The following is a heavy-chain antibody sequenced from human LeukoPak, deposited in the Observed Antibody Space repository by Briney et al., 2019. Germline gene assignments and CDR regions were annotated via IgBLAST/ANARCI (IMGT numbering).Heavy chain of an antibody. CDR1: GFTFSSYE. D-gene: IGHD6-19*01. Sequence: RPGGSLRLSCAASGFTFSSYEMNWVRQAPGKGLEWVSYISSSGSTIYYADSVKGRFTISRDNAKNSLYLQMNSLRAEDTAVYYCARGYSSGWYGDAFDIWGQGTMVTVSS. J-gene: IGHJ3*02. V-gene: IGHV3-48*03. CDR3: ARGYSSGWYGDAFDI. CDR2: ISSSGSTI.